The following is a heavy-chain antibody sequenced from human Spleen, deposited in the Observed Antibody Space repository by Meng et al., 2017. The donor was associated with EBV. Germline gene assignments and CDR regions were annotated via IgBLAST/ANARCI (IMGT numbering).Heavy chain of an antibody. Sequence: VQLQGSGPGRAKPSGTLSLTCGVSGGSISSSKWWSWVRQPPGKGLEWIGEIHHSGSTNFNPSLKSRVTISVDKSKNQFSLKLSSVTAADTAVYYCATTYGDDSHYFDYWGQGTLVTVS. CDR1: GGSISSSKW. CDR2: IHHSGST. V-gene: IGHV4-4*02. J-gene: IGHJ4*02. CDR3: ATTYGDDSHYFDY. D-gene: IGHD4-17*01.